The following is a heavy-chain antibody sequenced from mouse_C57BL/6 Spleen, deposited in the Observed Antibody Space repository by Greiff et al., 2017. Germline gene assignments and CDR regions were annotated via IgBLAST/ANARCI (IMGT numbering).Heavy chain of an antibody. CDR1: GFTFSNYW. CDR3: TVYYDYDSVDY. D-gene: IGHD2-4*01. CDR2: IRLKSDNYAT. Sequence: EVQRVESGGGLVQPGGSMKLSCVASGFTFSNYWMNWVRQSPEKGLEWVAQIRLKSDNYATHYAESVKGRFTISRDDSKSSVYLQMNNLRAEDTGIYYCTVYYDYDSVDYWGQGTTLTVSS. V-gene: IGHV6-3*01. J-gene: IGHJ2*01.